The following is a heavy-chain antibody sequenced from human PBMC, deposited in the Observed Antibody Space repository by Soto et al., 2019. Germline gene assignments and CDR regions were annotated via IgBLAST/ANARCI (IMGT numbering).Heavy chain of an antibody. CDR2: INAGNGNT. CDR1: GYTFTIYA. CDR3: ARDCIFCGGDTSVDAFDI. V-gene: IGHV1-3*01. Sequence: QVQLVQSGTEVEKPGASVRVSCRASGYTFTIYAIHWVRQAPGQRLEGMGWINAGNGNTKYSKKFQDRVNITRDTSARTTYMDLSSRRSEDTAVYYCARDCIFCGGDTSVDAFDIWGQGRMVTVSS. J-gene: IGHJ3*02. D-gene: IGHD2-21*01.